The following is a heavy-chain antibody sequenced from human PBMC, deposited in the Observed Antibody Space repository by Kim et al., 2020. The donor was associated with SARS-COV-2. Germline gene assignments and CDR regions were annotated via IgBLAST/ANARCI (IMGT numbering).Heavy chain of an antibody. CDR1: GGSISNSDYS. V-gene: IGHV4-39*01. Sequence: SETLSLTCTVSGGSISNSDYSWGWIRQPPGKGLEWIGYIYNTGRTYYNQSLKSRVTISVDTSQNQFSLRLNSVTAADTAMYYCARATRRHTYGKVDYWGQGTLVTVSS. CDR2: IYNTGRT. D-gene: IGHD5-18*01. J-gene: IGHJ4*02. CDR3: ARATRRHTYGKVDY.